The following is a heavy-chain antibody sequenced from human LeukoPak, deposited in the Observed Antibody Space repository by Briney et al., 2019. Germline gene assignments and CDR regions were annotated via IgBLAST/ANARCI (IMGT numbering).Heavy chain of an antibody. J-gene: IGHJ4*02. V-gene: IGHV4-39*07. CDR1: GGSISSSSYY. Sequence: SETLSLTCTVSGGSISSSSYYWGWIRQPPGKGLEWIGSIYYSGSTYYNPSLKSRVTISVDTSKNQFSLKLSSVTAADTAVYYCAREVDPVGGDYWGQGTLVTVSS. CDR2: IYYSGST. CDR3: AREVDPVGGDY. D-gene: IGHD1-26*01.